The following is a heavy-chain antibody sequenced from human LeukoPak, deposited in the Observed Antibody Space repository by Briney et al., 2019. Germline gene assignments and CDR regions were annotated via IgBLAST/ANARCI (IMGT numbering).Heavy chain of an antibody. Sequence: SETLSLTCAVYGGSFSGYYWSWIRQPPRKGLEWVGEINHGGSTNYNPSLKSRVTISVDTSKNQFSLKLSSVTAADTAVYYCARAGSLGVVIHWGQGTMVTVSS. CDR2: INHGGST. CDR3: ARAGSLGVVIH. CDR1: GGSFSGYY. V-gene: IGHV4-34*01. D-gene: IGHD3-3*01. J-gene: IGHJ4*02.